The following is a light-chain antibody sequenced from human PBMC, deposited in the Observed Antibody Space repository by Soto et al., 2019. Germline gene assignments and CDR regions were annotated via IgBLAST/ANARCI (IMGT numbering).Light chain of an antibody. CDR1: GSDIGAYDY. J-gene: IGLJ2*01. CDR2: EVS. Sequence: QSALTQPASVAGSPGQSISISCTGSGSDIGAYDYVSWYQQHPGKAPRRVIFEVSYRPSGVSDRFSGSKSGNTASLTISGLQPEDEADQHCISYTSTASLVHFGGGTKLHVL. V-gene: IGLV2-14*01. CDR3: ISYTSTASLVH.